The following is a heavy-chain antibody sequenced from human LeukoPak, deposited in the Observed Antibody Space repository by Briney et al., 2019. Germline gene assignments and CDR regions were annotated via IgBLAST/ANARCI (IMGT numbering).Heavy chain of an antibody. CDR1: GGSFSGYY. D-gene: IGHD3-10*02. V-gene: IGHV4-34*01. CDR3: ARGRPSRTMFGELLCFDY. Sequence: SETLSLTCAVYGGSFSGYYWSWIRQPPGKGREWIGEINHSGSTNYNPSLKSRVTTLVDTSKNHFSLKLSSVTAADTAVYYCARGRPSRTMFGELLCFDYWGQGTLVSVSS. CDR2: INHSGST. J-gene: IGHJ4*02.